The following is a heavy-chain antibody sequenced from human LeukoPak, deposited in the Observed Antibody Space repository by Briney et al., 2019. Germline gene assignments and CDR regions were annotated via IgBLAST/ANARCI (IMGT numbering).Heavy chain of an antibody. D-gene: IGHD1-26*01. Sequence: PSETLSLTCTVSGGSISSYYWSWIRQPPGKGLEWIGYIYYSGSTNYNPSLKSRVTISVDTSKNQLSLKLSSVTAADTAVYYCARHYSGYYFDYWGQGTLVTVSS. J-gene: IGHJ4*02. CDR3: ARHYSGYYFDY. CDR1: GGSISSYY. V-gene: IGHV4-59*08. CDR2: IYYSGST.